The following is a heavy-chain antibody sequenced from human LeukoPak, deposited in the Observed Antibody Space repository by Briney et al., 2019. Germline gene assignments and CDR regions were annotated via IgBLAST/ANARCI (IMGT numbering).Heavy chain of an antibody. CDR1: GFTFSTYN. J-gene: IGHJ4*02. CDR3: AKDKFGGGIKTGTFDY. CDR2: ISGSSSYI. V-gene: IGHV3-21*01. Sequence: GGSLRLSCAASGFTFSTYNMNWVRQAPGKGLEWVSSISGSSSYIYYADSVKGRFSISRDNAKNSLYLQMNSLRAEDTAVYYCAKDKFGGGIKTGTFDYWGQGTLVTVSS. D-gene: IGHD3-16*01.